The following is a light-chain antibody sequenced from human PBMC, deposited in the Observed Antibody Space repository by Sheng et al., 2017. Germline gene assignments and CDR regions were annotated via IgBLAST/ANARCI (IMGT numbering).Light chain of an antibody. J-gene: IGKJ1*01. CDR3: QQRSNWPWT. V-gene: IGKV3-11*01. CDR1: QSISSY. Sequence: EIVLTQSPATLSLSPGERVTLSCRASQSISSYLAWYQQKPGQAPRLLIYDASNRATDIPARFSGSGSGTDFTLTISSLEPEDFALYYCQQRSNWPWTFGHGTKVEIK. CDR2: DAS.